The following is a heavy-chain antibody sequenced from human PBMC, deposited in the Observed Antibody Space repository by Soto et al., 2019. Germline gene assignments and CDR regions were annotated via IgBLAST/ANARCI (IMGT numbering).Heavy chain of an antibody. V-gene: IGHV4-31*03. CDR2: IYYSGST. CDR3: ARMTLNFDY. Sequence: QVQLQESGPGLVKPSQTLSLTCTVSGGSISSGGYYWSLIRQHPGKGLEWMGYIYYSGSTYYNPPLKSRVTKSVDTSKNQFALKRSAVTAADTAVYYCARMTLNFDYWGQGTLVTVSS. CDR1: GGSISSGGYY. J-gene: IGHJ4*02.